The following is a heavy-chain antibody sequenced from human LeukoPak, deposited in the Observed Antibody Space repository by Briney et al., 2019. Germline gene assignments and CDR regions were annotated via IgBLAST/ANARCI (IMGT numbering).Heavy chain of an antibody. CDR3: AEDMGYERYYFDY. J-gene: IGHJ4*02. Sequence: HPGGSLRLSCAASGFTFDDYAMHWVRQAPGKGLEWVSGISWNSGSIGYADSVKGRFTISRDNAKNSLYLQMNSLRAEDTALYYCAEDMGYERYYFDYWGQGTLVTVSS. CDR2: ISWNSGSI. D-gene: IGHD5-12*01. V-gene: IGHV3-9*01. CDR1: GFTFDDYA.